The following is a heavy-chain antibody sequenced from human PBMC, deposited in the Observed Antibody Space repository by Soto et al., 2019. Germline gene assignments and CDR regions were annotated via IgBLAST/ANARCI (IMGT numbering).Heavy chain of an antibody. CDR3: AREYYSTGTTGGWFDP. J-gene: IGHJ5*02. V-gene: IGHV1-18*01. CDR2: ISAYNGNT. Sequence: ASVKVSCKASGYTFTSYGISWVRQAPGQGLEWMGWISAYNGNTNYAQKLQGRVTMTTDTSTSTAYMELRSLRSDDTAVYYCAREYYSTGTTGGWFDPWGQGTLVTVSS. CDR1: GYTFTSYG. D-gene: IGHD1-7*01.